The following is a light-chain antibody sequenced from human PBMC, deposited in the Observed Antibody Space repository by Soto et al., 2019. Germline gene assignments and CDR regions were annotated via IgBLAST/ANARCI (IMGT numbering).Light chain of an antibody. CDR1: SSDVGGYNY. CDR3: CSYACNSVV. V-gene: IGLV2-11*01. J-gene: IGLJ2*01. CDR2: DVT. Sequence: QSVLTQPRSVSGSPGQSVTVSCTGSSSDVGGYNYVSWYQQHPGKAPKLMIYDVTERPSGVPDRFSGSKSGNTASLTISGLQAEDEADYYCCSYACNSVVFGGGTKLTVL.